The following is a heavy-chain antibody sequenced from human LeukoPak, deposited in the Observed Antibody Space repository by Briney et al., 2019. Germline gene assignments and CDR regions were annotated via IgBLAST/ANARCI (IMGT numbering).Heavy chain of an antibody. J-gene: IGHJ4*02. D-gene: IGHD2-15*01. CDR3: AKGSGGSSHSPLDY. CDR1: GFAFSSYA. Sequence: PGGSLRLSCAASGFAFSSYAMTWVRRAPGKGLEWVSTICGSGGNTYYADSVRGRFTISRDNSNSVLYLQMNSLRAEDTAVYYCAKGSGGSSHSPLDYWGQGTLVTVSS. V-gene: IGHV3-23*01. CDR2: ICGSGGNT.